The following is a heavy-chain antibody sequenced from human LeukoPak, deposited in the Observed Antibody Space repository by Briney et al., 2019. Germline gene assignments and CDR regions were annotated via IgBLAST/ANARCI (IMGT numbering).Heavy chain of an antibody. Sequence: SETLSLTCAVYGGSFSGSYWSWIRQPPGKGLEWIGEINHSGSTNYNPSLKSRVTISVDTSKNQFSLKLSSVTAADTAVYYCAREFGESSHVGMDVWGQGTTVTVSS. CDR3: AREFGESSHVGMDV. CDR2: INHSGST. V-gene: IGHV4-34*01. CDR1: GGSFSGSY. J-gene: IGHJ6*02. D-gene: IGHD3-10*01.